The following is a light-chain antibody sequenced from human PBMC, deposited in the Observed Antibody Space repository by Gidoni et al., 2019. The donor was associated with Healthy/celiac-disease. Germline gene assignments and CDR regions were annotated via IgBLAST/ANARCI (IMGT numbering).Light chain of an antibody. V-gene: IGKV3-11*01. CDR1: QSVSSY. CDR2: DAS. CDR3: QRRSNWPPMYT. Sequence: EIVLTQSPATLSLSPGARATLSCSASQSVSSYLAWYQQKPGQAPRLLIYDASNRATGIPARFSGSGSGTDFTLTISSLEPEDFAVYYCQRRSNWPPMYTFGQGTKLEIK. J-gene: IGKJ2*01.